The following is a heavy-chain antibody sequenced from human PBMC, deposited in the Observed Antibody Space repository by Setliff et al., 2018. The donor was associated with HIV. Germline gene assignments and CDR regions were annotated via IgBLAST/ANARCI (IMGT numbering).Heavy chain of an antibody. CDR3: ARSGAPYGPNSGHFDS. Sequence: SVKVSCKASGGTFSHYMIIWVRQAPGQGLEWVGVITPIGTTNFAQTFQGRVTITADESTNTVHMELSRLTSDDTAMYFCARSGAPYGPNSGHFDSWGQGTLVTVSS. CDR1: GGTFSHYM. J-gene: IGHJ4*02. CDR2: ITPIGTT. D-gene: IGHD4-17*01. V-gene: IGHV1-69*13.